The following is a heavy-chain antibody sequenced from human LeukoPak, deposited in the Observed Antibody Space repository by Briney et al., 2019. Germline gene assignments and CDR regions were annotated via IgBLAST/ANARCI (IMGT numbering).Heavy chain of an antibody. Sequence: RGSLRLSCAASRFTFSNFWMHWVRQAPGKGLEWVANIKQDGTNAYYVDSVKGRFTISRDNAKNSVYLQMNSLRVEDTAVYYCARGVRGGTQYDAFDVWGQGTMVTVSP. CDR2: IKQDGTNA. J-gene: IGHJ3*01. CDR1: RFTFSNFW. V-gene: IGHV3-7*01. D-gene: IGHD1-7*01. CDR3: ARGVRGGTQYDAFDV.